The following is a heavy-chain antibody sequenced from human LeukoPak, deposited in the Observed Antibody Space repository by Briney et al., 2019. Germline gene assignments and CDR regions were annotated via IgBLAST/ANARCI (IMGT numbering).Heavy chain of an antibody. CDR2: IYHSGST. CDR1: GYSISSGYY. CDR3: ARRRVGNWFDP. J-gene: IGHJ5*02. Sequence: SETLSLTCTVSGYSISSGYYWGWIRQPPGKGLEWIGSIYHSGSTYYNPSLKSRVTISVDTSKNQFSLKLSSVTAADTAVYYCARRRVGNWFDPWGQGTLVTVSS. V-gene: IGHV4-38-2*02. D-gene: IGHD1-26*01.